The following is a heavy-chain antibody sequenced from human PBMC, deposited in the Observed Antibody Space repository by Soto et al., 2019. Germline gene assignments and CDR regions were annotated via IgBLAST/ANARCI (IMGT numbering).Heavy chain of an antibody. CDR2: VYSAGST. V-gene: IGHV3-66*01. D-gene: IGHD3-3*01. Sequence: GGSLRLSCAASGFTVSSSYMSWVRQAPGKGLEWVSVVYSAGSTYYADSVKGRFTISRDDSKNTLFLQMNSLRAEDTAIYYCAKERSIYGVVSPFFDYWGQGTLVTVSS. CDR1: GFTVSSSY. CDR3: AKERSIYGVVSPFFDY. J-gene: IGHJ4*02.